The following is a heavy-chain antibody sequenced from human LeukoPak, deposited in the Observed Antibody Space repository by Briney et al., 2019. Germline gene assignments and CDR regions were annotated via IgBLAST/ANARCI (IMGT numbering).Heavy chain of an antibody. V-gene: IGHV3-23*01. CDR2: ISGSGGST. J-gene: IGHJ4*02. Sequence: PGASLRLSCAASGFTFSSCAMNWVRQAPGKGLEWVSAISGSGGSTNYADSVKGRFTISRDNSKNTLYLQMDSLRAEDTAVYSCAKVTTLGLFDYWGQGTLVTVSS. CDR1: GFTFSSCA. D-gene: IGHD7-27*01. CDR3: AKVTTLGLFDY.